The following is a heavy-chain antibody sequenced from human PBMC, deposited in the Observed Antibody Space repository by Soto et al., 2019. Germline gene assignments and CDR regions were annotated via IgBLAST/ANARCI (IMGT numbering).Heavy chain of an antibody. CDR3: ARDRTIAARPHGVDY. V-gene: IGHV4-30-4*01. CDR2: IYYSGST. Sequence: QVQLQESGPGLVKPSQTLSLTCTVSGGSISSGDYYWSWIRQPPGKGLEWIGYIYYSGSTYYNPSLKRRVTIAVDTSKNQCALKLSSVTGADTAVYYCARDRTIAARPHGVDYWGQGTLVTVSS. J-gene: IGHJ4*02. CDR1: GGSISSGDYY. D-gene: IGHD6-6*01.